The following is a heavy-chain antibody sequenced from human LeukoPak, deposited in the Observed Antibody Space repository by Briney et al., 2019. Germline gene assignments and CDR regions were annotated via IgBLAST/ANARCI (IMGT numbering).Heavy chain of an antibody. V-gene: IGHV4-4*09. CDR2: IYSSGST. J-gene: IGHJ2*01. CDR3: AWLVPEIPTWYFDR. Sequence: SETLSLTCSVSGGSLGSYYWSWIRQPPGKGLEWIGYIYSSGSTNYKPSLESRVTMSVDTSKNQLSLKLSSVTAADTAVYYCAWLVPEIPTWYFDRWGRGTLVTVSS. CDR1: GGSLGSYY. D-gene: IGHD3-10*01.